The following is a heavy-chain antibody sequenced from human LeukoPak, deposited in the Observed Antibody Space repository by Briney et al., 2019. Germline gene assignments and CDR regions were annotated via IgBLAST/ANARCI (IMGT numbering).Heavy chain of an antibody. D-gene: IGHD6-6*01. CDR2: ISYDGSNK. CDR1: GFTFSSYA. CDR3: ARDPASGGSSSSFYYYYYYMDV. J-gene: IGHJ6*03. Sequence: GGSLRLSCAASGFTFSSYAMHWVRQAPGKGLEWVAVISYDGSNKYYADSVKGRFTISRDNSKNTLYLQMNSLRAEDTAVYYCARDPASGGSSSSFYYYYYYMDVWGKGTTVTVSS. V-gene: IGHV3-30-3*01.